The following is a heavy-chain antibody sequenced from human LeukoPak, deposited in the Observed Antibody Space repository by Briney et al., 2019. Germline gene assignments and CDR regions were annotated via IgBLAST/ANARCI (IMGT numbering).Heavy chain of an antibody. V-gene: IGHV5-51*01. D-gene: IGHD3-3*01. CDR1: GYSFANYW. CDR2: IYPDDSDV. Sequence: GESLKISCKASGYSFANYWIGWVRQTPGKGLVWMGIIYPDDSDVKYSPSFQGQVTISADRSFNTAYLQWRSLKASDTAMYYCARVYDAWSGFSQYYFDYWGQGTLVTVSS. J-gene: IGHJ4*02. CDR3: ARVYDAWSGFSQYYFDY.